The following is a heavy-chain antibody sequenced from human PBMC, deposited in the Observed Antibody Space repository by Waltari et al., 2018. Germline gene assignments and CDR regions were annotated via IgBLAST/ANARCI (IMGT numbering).Heavy chain of an antibody. CDR2: TYYSGST. Sequence: QVQLQESGPGLVKPSETLSLTCTVSGGSISSYYWSWIRQPPGKGLEWIGYTYYSGSTNFHPSPKSRGTISVATSKNQFSLKLSSVTAADTAVYYCAREVVEDGGRFNSPPARYYYYYYMDVWGKGTTVTVSS. D-gene: IGHD3-16*01. CDR1: GGSISSYY. J-gene: IGHJ6*03. CDR3: AREVVEDGGRFNSPPARYYYYYYMDV. V-gene: IGHV4-59*01.